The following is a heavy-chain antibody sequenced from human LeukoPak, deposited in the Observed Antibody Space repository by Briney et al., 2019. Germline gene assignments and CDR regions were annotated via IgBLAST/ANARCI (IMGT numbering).Heavy chain of an antibody. J-gene: IGHJ4*02. D-gene: IGHD2-2*01. CDR1: GGSISSGGYY. Sequence: SETLSLTCTVSGGSISSGGYYWSWIRQHPGKGLEWIGYIYYSGSTYYNPSLKSRVTISVDTSKNQFSLKLSSVTAADTAVYYCARDTTTDYCRSTSCYRVSYFDYWGQGTLVTVSS. CDR2: IYYSGST. CDR3: ARDTTTDYCRSTSCYRVSYFDY. V-gene: IGHV4-31*03.